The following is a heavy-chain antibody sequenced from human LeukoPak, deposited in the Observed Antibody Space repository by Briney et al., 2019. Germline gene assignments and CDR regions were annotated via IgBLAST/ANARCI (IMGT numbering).Heavy chain of an antibody. J-gene: IGHJ4*02. D-gene: IGHD6-13*01. V-gene: IGHV3-23*01. Sequence: GGSLRLSCAASGFTFSSYAMSWVRQAPGKGLEWVSAISGSGGSTYYADSVKGRFTISRDNSKNTLYLQINSLRAEDTAVYYCANPRIAAAGRPPDYRGQGTLVTVSS. CDR2: ISGSGGST. CDR3: ANPRIAAAGRPPDY. CDR1: GFTFSSYA.